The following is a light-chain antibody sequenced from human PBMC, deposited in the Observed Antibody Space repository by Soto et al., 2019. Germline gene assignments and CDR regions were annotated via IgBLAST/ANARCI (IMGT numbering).Light chain of an antibody. CDR2: AAS. V-gene: IGKV1-27*01. CDR1: QGISNY. J-gene: IGKJ4*01. Sequence: DLQMTQSPSSLSASVGDRVTITCRASQGISNYLAWYQQKPGKVPELLIYAASPLQSGVPSRFSGSGSGTEFSLTISGLQPEDVATYYCHKYNHAPTFGGGTKVEIK. CDR3: HKYNHAPT.